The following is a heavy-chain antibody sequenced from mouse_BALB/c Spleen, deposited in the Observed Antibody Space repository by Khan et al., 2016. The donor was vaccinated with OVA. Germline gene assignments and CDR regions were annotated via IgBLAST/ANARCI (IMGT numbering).Heavy chain of an antibody. CDR1: GYTFTDYN. J-gene: IGHJ2*01. CDR3: TRGGHGSPFDY. Sequence: EVQLQQSGPELVKPGASVKIPCKASGYTFTDYNMDWVKQSHGKSLEWIGDITPNNGGTNYNQRFKGKATLTGDKSSSTAYMELRSLTSEDTAVYYCTRGGHGSPFDYWGQGTTLTVSS. D-gene: IGHD1-1*01. V-gene: IGHV1-18*01. CDR2: ITPNNGGT.